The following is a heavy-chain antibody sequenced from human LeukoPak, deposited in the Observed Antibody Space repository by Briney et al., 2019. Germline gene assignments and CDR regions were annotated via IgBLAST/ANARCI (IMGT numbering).Heavy chain of an antibody. CDR2: ISGSGGSI. Sequence: GGSLRLSCAASGFTFSSYAMSWVRQAPGKGLEWVSAISGSGGSIYYADSVKGRFIITRDNSKTPLYLQMNSMRADDTAVYYCAKTVDFYYYYYMDVWGKGTTVTVSS. CDR3: AKTVDFYYYYYMDV. J-gene: IGHJ6*03. V-gene: IGHV3-23*01. CDR1: GFTFSSYA.